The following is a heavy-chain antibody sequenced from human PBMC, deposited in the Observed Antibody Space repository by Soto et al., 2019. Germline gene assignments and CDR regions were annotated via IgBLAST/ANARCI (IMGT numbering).Heavy chain of an antibody. CDR1: GYTFTGYY. CDR3: ARGLRGGDSYYYYMDV. J-gene: IGHJ6*03. V-gene: IGHV1-2*02. Sequence: EASVKVSCKASGYTFTGYYMHWVRQAPGQGLEWMGWINPNSGGTNYAQKFQGRVTMTTDTSTSTAYMELRSLRSDDTAVYYCARGLRGGDSYYYYMDVWGKGTTVTVSS. D-gene: IGHD3-16*01. CDR2: INPNSGGT.